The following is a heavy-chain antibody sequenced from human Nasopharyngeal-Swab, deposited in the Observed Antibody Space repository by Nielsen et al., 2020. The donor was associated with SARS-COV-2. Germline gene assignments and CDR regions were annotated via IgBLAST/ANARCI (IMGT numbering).Heavy chain of an antibody. V-gene: IGHV4-39*02. Sequence: SETLSLTCTVSGGSISTSSYYWGWLRQPPGKGLQWIGSIYYSASTYYNPSLKSRVTISRDTSKNQFSLKLSSVTAADTAVYYWAREGGGVIRGGYYGMDVWGQGTTVTVSS. CDR1: GGSISTSSYY. CDR3: AREGGGVIRGGYYGMDV. D-gene: IGHD3-16*02. J-gene: IGHJ6*02. CDR2: IYYSAST.